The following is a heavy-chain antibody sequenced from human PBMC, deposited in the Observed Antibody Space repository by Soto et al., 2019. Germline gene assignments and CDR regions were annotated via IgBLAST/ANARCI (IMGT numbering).Heavy chain of an antibody. CDR2: ITGSSRTI. J-gene: IGHJ4*02. CDR1: GFSFDTFE. D-gene: IGHD5-12*01. V-gene: IGHV3-23*01. CDR3: VKGGWLAD. Sequence: GGSLRLSCEASGFSFDTFEMRWVRQAPGKGLEWVSMITGSSRTIYYADSANGRFTVSRDNSKDPLYLQLNSLKVEDTAVYHCVKGGWLADWGQRHQVTVSS.